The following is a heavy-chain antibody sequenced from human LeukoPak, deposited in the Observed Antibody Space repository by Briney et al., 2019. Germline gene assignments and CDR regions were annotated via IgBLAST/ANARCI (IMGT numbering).Heavy chain of an antibody. CDR2: IYHSGST. Sequence: PSETLSLTCTVSGGSVSTSRYYWGWIRQPPGKGLEWIGSIYHSGSTYYNPALKSQITISVETAKNRFSLKLSSVTAADTAVYYCARVPHLRFLEWLFSPAAPFDPWGQGTLVTVSS. D-gene: IGHD3-3*01. J-gene: IGHJ5*02. V-gene: IGHV4-39*07. CDR1: GGSVSTSRYY. CDR3: ARVPHLRFLEWLFSPAAPFDP.